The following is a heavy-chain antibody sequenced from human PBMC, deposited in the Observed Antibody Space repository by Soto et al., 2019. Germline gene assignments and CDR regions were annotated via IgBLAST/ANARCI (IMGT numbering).Heavy chain of an antibody. D-gene: IGHD2-15*01. CDR1: GYTFTSYA. V-gene: IGHV1-3*01. Sequence: ASVKVSCKASGYTFTSYATHWVRQAPGQRLEWMGWINAGNGNTKYSQKFQGRVTITRDTSASTAYMELSSLRSEDTAVYYCARGPLRYCSGGSCYRSYGDYSDDYYYYGMDVWGQGTTVTVSS. CDR2: INAGNGNT. CDR3: ARGPLRYCSGGSCYRSYGDYSDDYYYYGMDV. J-gene: IGHJ6*02.